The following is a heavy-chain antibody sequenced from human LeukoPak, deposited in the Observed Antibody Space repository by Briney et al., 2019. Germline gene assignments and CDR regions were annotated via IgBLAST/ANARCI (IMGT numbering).Heavy chain of an antibody. CDR2: IGPNNGNT. D-gene: IGHD3-16*01. J-gene: IGHJ4*02. CDR1: TYTFITYG. CDR3: ARDSGGRGHFDL. V-gene: IGHV1-18*01. Sequence: ASVKVSCKASTYTFITYGVAWVRQAPGQGLEWMGWIGPNNGNTNYAQNLQGRVTMTTDTSTDTAYMELRGLRSDDTAVYYCARDSGGRGHFDLWGQGTLVTVSS.